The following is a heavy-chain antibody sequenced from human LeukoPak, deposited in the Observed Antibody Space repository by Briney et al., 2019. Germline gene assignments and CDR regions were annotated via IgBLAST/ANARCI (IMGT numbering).Heavy chain of an antibody. CDR2: INPNSGGT. CDR1: GYTFTGYY. CDR3: ARDGRQGYCSGGSCSARTNWFDP. V-gene: IGHV1-2*02. J-gene: IGHJ5*02. Sequence: EASVKVSCKASGYTFTGYYMHWVRQAPGQGLEWMGWINPNSGGTNYAQKFQGRVTMTRDTSISTAYMELSRLRSDDTAVYYCARDGRQGYCSGGSCSARTNWFDPWGQGTLVTVSS. D-gene: IGHD2-15*01.